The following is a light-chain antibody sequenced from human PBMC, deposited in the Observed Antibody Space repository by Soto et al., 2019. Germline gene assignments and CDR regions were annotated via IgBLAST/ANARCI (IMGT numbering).Light chain of an antibody. CDR2: DNY. V-gene: IGLV1-51*01. Sequence: QSVLTQPPSVSAAPGQTVTISCSGSSSNVGHGSVSWYQSLPGTAPKLLIYDNYMRPSGIPDRFSGSKSGTSATLGITGLQTGDEADYYCGTRDSTLNVWVFGGGTKLTVL. CDR1: SSNVGHGS. CDR3: GTRDSTLNVWV. J-gene: IGLJ3*02.